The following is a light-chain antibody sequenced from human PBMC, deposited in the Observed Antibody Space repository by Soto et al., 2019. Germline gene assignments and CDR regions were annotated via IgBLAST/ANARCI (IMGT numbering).Light chain of an antibody. V-gene: IGLV3-25*03. Sequence: YELTQPPSVSVSPGQTARITCSGDALPKQYAYWYQRKPGQAPVLVIYKDSERPSGIPERFSGSSSGTTVTLTISGVQAEDEADYYCQSADSSGTYGVFGTGTKVTVL. CDR2: KDS. CDR3: QSADSSGTYGV. CDR1: ALPKQY. J-gene: IGLJ1*01.